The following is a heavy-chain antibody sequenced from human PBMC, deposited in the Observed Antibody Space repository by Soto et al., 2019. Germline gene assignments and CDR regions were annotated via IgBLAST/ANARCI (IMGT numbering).Heavy chain of an antibody. CDR3: ARGYDILSHFDY. V-gene: IGHV3-23*01. CDR2: ISGSGGSK. Sequence: EVQLLESGGGLVQPGGSLRLSCATSGFAFSSYAMSWVRQAPGKGLEGVSAISGSGGSKYYADSVKGRFTISRDNSKNTMYLQIHSMSAEDTAVYDCARGYDILSHFDYWGQGTLVTVSS. D-gene: IGHD3-9*01. CDR1: GFAFSSYA. J-gene: IGHJ4*02.